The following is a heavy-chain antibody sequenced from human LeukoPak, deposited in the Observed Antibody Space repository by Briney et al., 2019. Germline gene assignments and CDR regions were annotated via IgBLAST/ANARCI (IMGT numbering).Heavy chain of an antibody. CDR1: GDSISSGGNY. Sequence: PSETLSLTCTVSGDSISSGGNYWRWLRQHPGKGPEWIGYIYYSGSTYYNPSLKSRLTISVDTSKNQFSLKLSSVTAADTAVYYCARWGNSGYASGYFDYWGQGTLVTVSS. CDR3: ARWGNSGYASGYFDY. V-gene: IGHV4-31*03. CDR2: IYYSGST. J-gene: IGHJ4*02. D-gene: IGHD5-12*01.